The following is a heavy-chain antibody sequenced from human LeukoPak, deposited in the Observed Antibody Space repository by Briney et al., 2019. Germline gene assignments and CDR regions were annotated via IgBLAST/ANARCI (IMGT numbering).Heavy chain of an antibody. CDR3: ATVGSYGSGSYYKTNWFDP. CDR1: GYTLTELS. V-gene: IGHV1-24*01. D-gene: IGHD3-10*01. CDR2: FDPEDGET. J-gene: IGHJ5*02. Sequence: SVKVSCKVSGYTLTELSMHWVRQAPGKGLKWMGGFDPEDGETIYAQKIQGRVTMTEDTSTDTAYIELSSLRSEDTAVYYCATVGSYGSGSYYKTNWFDPWGQGTLVTVSS.